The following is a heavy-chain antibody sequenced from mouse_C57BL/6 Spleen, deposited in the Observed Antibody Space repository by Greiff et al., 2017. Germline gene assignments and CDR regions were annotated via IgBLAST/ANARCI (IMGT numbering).Heavy chain of an antibody. Sequence: VQLQQSGPELVKPGASVKMSCKASGYTFTDYNMHWVKQSHGKSLEWIGYINPNNGGTSYNQKFKGKATLTVNKSSSTAYMELRSLTSEDSAVYYCARYEEGGRWFAYWGQGTLVTVSA. D-gene: IGHD1-1*01. CDR1: GYTFTDYN. V-gene: IGHV1-22*01. CDR2: INPNNGGT. CDR3: ARYEEGGRWFAY. J-gene: IGHJ3*01.